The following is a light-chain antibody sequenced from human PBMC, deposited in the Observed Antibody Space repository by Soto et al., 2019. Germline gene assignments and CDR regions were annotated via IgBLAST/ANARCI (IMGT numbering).Light chain of an antibody. Sequence: QSVLTQPPSASGTPGQRVTISCSGNTSNIGRSTVSWYQQFPGAAPKLLIYGNTQRPLGVPVRFSGSKSDTSASLAISGLQSEDEADYYCASWDDSLNGHVFGTGTKVTVL. CDR2: GNT. J-gene: IGLJ1*01. CDR1: TSNIGRST. V-gene: IGLV1-44*01. CDR3: ASWDDSLNGHV.